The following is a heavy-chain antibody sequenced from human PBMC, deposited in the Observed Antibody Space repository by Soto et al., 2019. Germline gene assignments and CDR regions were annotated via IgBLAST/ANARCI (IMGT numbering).Heavy chain of an antibody. Sequence: PGGSLRLSCAGSGFTFKNAWVNWVRQAPGKGLEWVGRLLSKTDGGTADYGAPVKGRFTISRDDSKNTFYLQMNNLKTEDTAVYFCARDLYEGERPGYYYYGMDVWGQGTTVTVSS. V-gene: IGHV3-15*07. D-gene: IGHD1-1*01. CDR1: GFTFKNAW. CDR2: LLSKTDGGTA. CDR3: ARDLYEGERPGYYYYGMDV. J-gene: IGHJ6*02.